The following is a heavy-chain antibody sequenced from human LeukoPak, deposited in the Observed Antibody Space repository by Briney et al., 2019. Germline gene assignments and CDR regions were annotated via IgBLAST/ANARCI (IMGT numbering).Heavy chain of an antibody. V-gene: IGHV3-23*01. D-gene: IGHD3-9*01. J-gene: IGHJ3*02. CDR2: ISGSGGST. CDR1: GFTFSSYA. CDR3: TTDSDILTGYYRGAFDI. Sequence: GGSLRLSCAASGFTFSSYAMSWVRQAPGKGLEWVSAISGSGGSTYYADSVKGRFTISRDNSKNTLYLQMNSLKTEDTAVYYCTTDSDILTGYYRGAFDIWAQGTMVTVSP.